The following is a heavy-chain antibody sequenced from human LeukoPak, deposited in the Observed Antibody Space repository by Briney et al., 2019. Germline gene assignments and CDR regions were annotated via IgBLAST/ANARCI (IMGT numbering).Heavy chain of an antibody. CDR2: IWYDGSNK. J-gene: IGHJ4*02. CDR3: ARDWPELLLWFGELLSNFDY. D-gene: IGHD3-10*01. CDR1: GFTFSSYG. Sequence: PGGSLRLSCAASGFTFSSYGMHWVRQAPGKGLEWVAVIWYDGSNKYYADSVKGRFTISRDNSKNTLYLQMNSLRAEDTAVYYCARDWPELLLWFGELLSNFDYWGQGTLVTVSS. V-gene: IGHV3-33*01.